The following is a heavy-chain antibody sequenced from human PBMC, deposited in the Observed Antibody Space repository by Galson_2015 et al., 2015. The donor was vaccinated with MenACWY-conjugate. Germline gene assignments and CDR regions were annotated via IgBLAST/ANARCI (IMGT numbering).Heavy chain of an antibody. CDR3: ARDQWERWRCLGSN. Sequence: SVKVSCTASGYTFTSYGISWVRQAPGKGLEWMGWISAYNGNTNYAQKVQGRVTMTTDTSTSTAYMELRSLRSDDTAVYYCARDQWERWRCLGSNWGQGTLVTVSS. CDR2: ISAYNGNT. J-gene: IGHJ4*02. V-gene: IGHV1-18*01. D-gene: IGHD1-26*01. CDR1: GYTFTSYG.